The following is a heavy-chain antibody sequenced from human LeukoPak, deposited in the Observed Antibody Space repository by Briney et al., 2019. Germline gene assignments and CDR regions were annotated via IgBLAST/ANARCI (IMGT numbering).Heavy chain of an antibody. CDR3: ASERKELPAFFDY. J-gene: IGHJ4*02. Sequence: PSETLSLTCTVSGGSISSSSYYWGWIRQPPGKGLEWIGSIHYSGSTYNNPSLNSRVTISVDMSKNQLPLKLSSVTAADTAVYHCASERKELPAFFDYWGQGTLVTVSS. CDR1: GGSISSSSYY. CDR2: IHYSGST. D-gene: IGHD1-7*01. V-gene: IGHV4-39*01.